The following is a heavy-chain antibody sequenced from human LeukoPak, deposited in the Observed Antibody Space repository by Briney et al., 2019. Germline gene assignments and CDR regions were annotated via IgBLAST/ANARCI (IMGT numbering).Heavy chain of an antibody. CDR1: GGSFSGYY. V-gene: IGHV4-34*01. J-gene: IGHJ4*02. Sequence: SETLSLTCAVYGGSFSGYYWSWIRQPPGKGLEWIGEINHSGSTNYNPSLKSRVTISVDTSKNQFSLKLSSVTAADTAVYYCATNTDGGMTTVTTFDYWGQGTLVTVSS. CDR3: ATNTDGGMTTVTTFDY. D-gene: IGHD4-17*01. CDR2: INHSGST.